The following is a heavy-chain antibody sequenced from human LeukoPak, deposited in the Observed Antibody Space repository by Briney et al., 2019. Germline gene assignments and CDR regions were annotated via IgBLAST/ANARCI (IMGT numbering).Heavy chain of an antibody. V-gene: IGHV4-61*02. CDR3: ARDVYYYDSGSYYPYKYFDP. Sequence: SQTLSLTCTVSGGSISSGSYYWSWIRQPAGKGLEWIGRIFASGSTSYNPSLKSRVIISVDMSKNQFSLKLRSVTAADTAVYYCARDVYYYDSGSYYPYKYFDPWGQGTLVTVSS. CDR1: GGSISSGSYY. CDR2: IFASGST. D-gene: IGHD3-10*01. J-gene: IGHJ5*02.